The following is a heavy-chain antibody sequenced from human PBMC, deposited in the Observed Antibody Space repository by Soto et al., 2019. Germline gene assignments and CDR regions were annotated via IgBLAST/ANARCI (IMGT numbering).Heavy chain of an antibody. J-gene: IGHJ6*03. CDR1: GFTFSSYA. Sequence: GGSLRLSCAASGFTFSSYAMSWVRQAPGKGLEWVSAISGSGGSTYYADSVKGRFTISRDNSKNTLYLQMNSLRAEDTAVYYCAKVSKLQLVKGGYYYYYMDVWGKGTTVTVSS. V-gene: IGHV3-23*01. D-gene: IGHD6-13*01. CDR2: ISGSGGST. CDR3: AKVSKLQLVKGGYYYYYMDV.